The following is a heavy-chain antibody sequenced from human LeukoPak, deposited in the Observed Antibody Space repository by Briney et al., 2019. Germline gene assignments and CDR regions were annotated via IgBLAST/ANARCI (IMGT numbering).Heavy chain of an antibody. Sequence: PSETLSLTCAVYGGSFSGYYWTWLRQPPGKGLEWIGEINHSGRTNYNPSLKSRVSISVDTSKSQFSLKLSSVTAADTAIYFCARRGLRFLESVKYSWFDPWGQGTLVTVSS. V-gene: IGHV4-34*01. J-gene: IGHJ5*02. CDR2: INHSGRT. CDR1: GGSFSGYY. D-gene: IGHD3-3*01. CDR3: ARRGLRFLESVKYSWFDP.